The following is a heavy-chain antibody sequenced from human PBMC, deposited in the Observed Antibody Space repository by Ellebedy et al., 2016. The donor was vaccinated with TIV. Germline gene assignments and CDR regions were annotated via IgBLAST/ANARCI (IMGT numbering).Heavy chain of an antibody. CDR1: GGSISSYY. CDR3: ARDFRDSYYGSAILG. Sequence: SETLSLTXTVSGGSISSYYWSWIRQPAGKGLEWIGRIYTSGSTNYNPSLKSRVTMSVDTSKNQFSLKLSSVTAADTAVYYCARDFRDSYYGSAILGWGQGTLVTVSS. J-gene: IGHJ4*02. D-gene: IGHD3-10*01. CDR2: IYTSGST. V-gene: IGHV4-4*07.